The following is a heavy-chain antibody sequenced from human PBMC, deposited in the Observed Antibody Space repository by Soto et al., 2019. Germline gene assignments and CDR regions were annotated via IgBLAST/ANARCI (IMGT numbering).Heavy chain of an antibody. J-gene: IGHJ6*02. CDR2: IYYSGST. D-gene: IGHD2-2*01. V-gene: IGHV4-31*03. CDR1: GGSISSGGYY. Sequence: SETLSLTCTVSGGSISSGGYYWSWIRQHPGKGLEWIGYIYYSGSTYYNPSLKSRVTISVDTSKNQFSLKLSSVTAADTAVYYCERFEPAAYYSGMDVWGQGTTVTVSS. CDR3: ERFEPAAYYSGMDV.